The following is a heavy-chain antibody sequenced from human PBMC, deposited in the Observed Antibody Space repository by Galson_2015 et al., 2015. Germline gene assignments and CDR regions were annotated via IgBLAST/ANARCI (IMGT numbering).Heavy chain of an antibody. D-gene: IGHD3-10*01. V-gene: IGHV6-1*01. CDR3: ARGPGITMVRGVITYYFDY. CDR2: YN. J-gene: IGHJ4*02. Sequence: YNDYAVSVKSRITINPDTSKNQFSLQLHSVTPEDTAVYYCARGPGITMVRGVITYYFDYWGQGTLVTVSS.